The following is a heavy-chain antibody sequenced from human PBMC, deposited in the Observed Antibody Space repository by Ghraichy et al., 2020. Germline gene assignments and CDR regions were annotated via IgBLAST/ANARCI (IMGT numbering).Heavy chain of an antibody. CDR3: VTVARDYGYFSSDMDV. J-gene: IGHJ6*02. CDR1: GFTINNAW. D-gene: IGHD4-17*01. CDR2: IKSKSEGETT. V-gene: IGHV3-15*01. Sequence: GESLNISCVASGFTINNAWMNWVRQAPGKGLEWVGRIKSKSEGETTDYAAPVKGRFVISRDDSKNTLFLQMNTLKAEDTAIYYCVTVARDYGYFSSDMDVWGQGTTVTVSS.